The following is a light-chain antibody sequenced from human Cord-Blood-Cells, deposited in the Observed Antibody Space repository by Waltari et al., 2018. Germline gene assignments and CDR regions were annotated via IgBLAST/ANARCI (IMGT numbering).Light chain of an antibody. CDR1: SSNIGSNT. V-gene: IGLV1-44*01. J-gene: IGLJ3*02. Sequence: QSVLTQPPSASGTPGQRVTISCSGSSSNIGSNTVNWYQQLPGTAPKLLIYRNNQRPSGVPGRFSGSKSDTSASLAISGLQSEDEADYYCAAWDDSLNGWVFGGGTKLTVL. CDR3: AAWDDSLNGWV. CDR2: RNN.